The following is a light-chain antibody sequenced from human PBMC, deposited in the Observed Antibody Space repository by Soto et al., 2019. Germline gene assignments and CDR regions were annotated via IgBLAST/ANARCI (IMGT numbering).Light chain of an antibody. CDR1: QFVSSR. V-gene: IGKV3-15*01. CDR2: DTS. CDR3: QEYIQWPPGM. Sequence: EVVLTQSPATLSASPGERVTLSCRASQFVSSRLAWYQRRPGQVPRLLIYDTSTRAPGISARFSGSGSGTEFTLTISSLQSEDFAVYYCQEYIQWPPGMFGPGTTVDIK. J-gene: IGKJ1*01.